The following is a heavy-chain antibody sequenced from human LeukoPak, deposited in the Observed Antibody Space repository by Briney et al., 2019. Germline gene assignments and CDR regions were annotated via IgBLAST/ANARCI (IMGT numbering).Heavy chain of an antibody. CDR3: ARDYFQQQPGRGGLGY. CDR2: INPNSGGT. Sequence: ASVKVSCKASGYTFTDYYINWVRQAPGQGLEWMGWINPNSGGTNYAQKFQGRVTMTRDTSISTAYMELSRLRSDDTAVYYCARDYFQQQPGRGGLGYWGQGTLVTVSS. J-gene: IGHJ4*02. V-gene: IGHV1-2*02. CDR1: GYTFTDYY. D-gene: IGHD6-13*01.